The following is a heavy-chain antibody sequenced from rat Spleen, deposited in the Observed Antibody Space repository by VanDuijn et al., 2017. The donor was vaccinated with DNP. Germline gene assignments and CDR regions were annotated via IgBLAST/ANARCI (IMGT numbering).Heavy chain of an antibody. CDR3: ARGGRSYFDY. J-gene: IGHJ2*01. D-gene: IGHD1-11*01. CDR1: GFTFSDYN. Sequence: EVQLVESGGGLVQPGRSLKLSCAASGFTFSDYNMAWVRQAPKKGLEWVATISHDGSSSFYRDSVKGRFTISRDNAMSTLYLHMDSLRSEDTATYYCARGGRSYFDYWGQGVMVTVSS. CDR2: ISHDGSSS. V-gene: IGHV5-7*01.